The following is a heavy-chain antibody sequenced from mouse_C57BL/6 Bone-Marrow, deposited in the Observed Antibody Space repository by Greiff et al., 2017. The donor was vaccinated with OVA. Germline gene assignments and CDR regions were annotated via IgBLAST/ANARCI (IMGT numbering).Heavy chain of an antibody. V-gene: IGHV1-62-2*01. Sequence: QVQLQQSGAELVKPGASVKLSCKASGYTFTEYTIHWVKQRSGQGLEWIGWFYPGSGSIKYNEKFKDKATLTADKSSSTVYMELSRLTSEDSAVYFCARHEDKPYYYGSREFAYWGQGTLVTVSA. D-gene: IGHD1-1*01. J-gene: IGHJ3*01. CDR3: ARHEDKPYYYGSREFAY. CDR2: FYPGSGSI. CDR1: GYTFTEYT.